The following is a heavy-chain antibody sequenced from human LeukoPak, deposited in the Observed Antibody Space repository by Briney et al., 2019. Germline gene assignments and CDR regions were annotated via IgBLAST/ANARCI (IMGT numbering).Heavy chain of an antibody. Sequence: ASVKVSCKASGYTFTGYYMHWVRQAPGQGLEWIGWINPNSGDTNYAQKFQGRVTMTRDTSISTAYMELSRLRSDDTAVYYCARVSHIVGATKGSFDYWGQGTLVTVSS. CDR1: GYTFTGYY. CDR3: ARVSHIVGATKGSFDY. CDR2: INPNSGDT. J-gene: IGHJ4*02. D-gene: IGHD1-26*01. V-gene: IGHV1-2*02.